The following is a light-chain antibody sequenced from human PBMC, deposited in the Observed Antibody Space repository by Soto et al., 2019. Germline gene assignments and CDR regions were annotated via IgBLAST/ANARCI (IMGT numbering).Light chain of an antibody. CDR3: QQYKSYWT. Sequence: DIHMTQSPSTLSAFVGDRVTITCRASQSISSWLAWYQQKPGKAPKLLIFKASTLESGVPSRFSGSGSGTEFALTISSLQPDDFATYYCQQYKSYWTFXQGTKVDIK. V-gene: IGKV1-5*03. J-gene: IGKJ1*01. CDR1: QSISSW. CDR2: KAS.